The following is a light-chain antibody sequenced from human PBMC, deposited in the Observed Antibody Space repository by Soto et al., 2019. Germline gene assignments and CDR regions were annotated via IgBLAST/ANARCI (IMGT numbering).Light chain of an antibody. Sequence: QSALTQSSSVSAAAGQKVSISCSGSYSNIGSNFVSWYQHFPGSAPKLVIYDNSQRPSGIPDRFSGSKSGSSATLGITGLQTGDDADYYCGTWDSSLSVVVFGGGTKLTVL. J-gene: IGLJ2*01. CDR3: GTWDSSLSVVV. V-gene: IGLV1-51*01. CDR2: DNS. CDR1: YSNIGSNF.